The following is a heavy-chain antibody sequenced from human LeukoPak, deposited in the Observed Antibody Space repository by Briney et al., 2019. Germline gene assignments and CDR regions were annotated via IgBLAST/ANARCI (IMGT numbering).Heavy chain of an antibody. CDR3: AKDKKLWPPNGFVY. D-gene: IGHD5-18*01. J-gene: IGHJ4*02. V-gene: IGHV3-11*01. CDR2: ISSSGSTI. CDR1: GFTFSDYY. Sequence: PGGSLRLSCAASGFTFSDYYMSWIRQAPGKGLEWVSYISSSGSTIYYADSVKGRFTISRDNAKNSLYLQMNSLRAEDTAVYYCAKDKKLWPPNGFVYWGQGTLVTVSS.